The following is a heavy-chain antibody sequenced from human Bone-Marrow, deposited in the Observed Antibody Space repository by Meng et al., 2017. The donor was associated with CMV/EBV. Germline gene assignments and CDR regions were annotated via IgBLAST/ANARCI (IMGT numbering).Heavy chain of an antibody. V-gene: IGHV3-66*02. CDR2: IYSGGST. J-gene: IGHJ3*02. CDR3: ARDRRYCSSTSCYRRPLIEAFDI. CDR1: GFTVSSNY. Sequence: GESLKISCAASGFTVSSNYMSWVRQAPGKELEWVSVIYSGGSTYYADSVKGRFTISRDNSKNTLYLQMNSLRAEDTAVYYCARDRRYCSSTSCYRRPLIEAFDIWGQGTMVTVSS. D-gene: IGHD2-2*01.